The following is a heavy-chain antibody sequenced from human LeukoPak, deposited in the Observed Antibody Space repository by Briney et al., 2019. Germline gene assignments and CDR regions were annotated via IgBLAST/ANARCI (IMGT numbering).Heavy chain of an antibody. J-gene: IGHJ3*02. CDR3: ATSGPLVVTPDAFDI. Sequence: ASVKVSFTVSGYTLTELSMHWERQAPGKGGEGMGGFDPEDGETIYAQKFQGRVTMTEDTSTDTAYMELSSLRSEDTAVYYCATSGPLVVTPDAFDIWGQGTMVTVSS. V-gene: IGHV1-24*01. CDR1: GYTLTELS. CDR2: FDPEDGET. D-gene: IGHD2-21*02.